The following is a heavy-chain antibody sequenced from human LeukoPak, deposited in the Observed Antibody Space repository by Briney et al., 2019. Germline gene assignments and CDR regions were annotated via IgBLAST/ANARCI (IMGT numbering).Heavy chain of an antibody. D-gene: IGHD3-22*01. CDR3: ARDYYDSSGYYLPGY. Sequence: ASVKVSCKASGYTFTRYYMYWVRQAPGQGLEWMGIINPSGGSTNYAQKFQGRVTMTRDTSTNTVYMELSSLRAEDMAVYYCARDYYDSSGYYLPGYWGQGTLVTVSS. CDR1: GYTFTRYY. CDR2: INPSGGST. J-gene: IGHJ4*02. V-gene: IGHV1-46*01.